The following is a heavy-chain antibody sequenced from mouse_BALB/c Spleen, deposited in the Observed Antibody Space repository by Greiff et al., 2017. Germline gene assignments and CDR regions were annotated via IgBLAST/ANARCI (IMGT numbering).Heavy chain of an antibody. CDR2: IWGDGST. J-gene: IGHJ3*01. V-gene: IGHV2-6-7*01. CDR3: ARDRTVYGYDEGFAY. D-gene: IGHD2-14*01. Sequence: QLVESGPGLVAPSQSLSITCTVSGFSLTGYGVNWVRQPPGKGLEWLGMIWGDGSTDYNSALKSRLSISKDNSKSQVFLKMNSLQTDDTARYYCARDRTVYGYDEGFAYWGQGTLVTVSA. CDR1: GFSLTGYG.